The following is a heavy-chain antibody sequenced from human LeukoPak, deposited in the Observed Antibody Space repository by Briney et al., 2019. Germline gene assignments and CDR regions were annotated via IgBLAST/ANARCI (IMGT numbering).Heavy chain of an antibody. CDR2: IIPTFGTA. V-gene: IGHV1-69*13. CDR3: ASSGTYYDFWSGYYQFDY. D-gene: IGHD3-3*01. CDR1: GGTFSSYA. Sequence: ASVKVSRKASGGTFSSYAISWVRQAPGQGLEWMGGIIPTFGTANYAQKFQGRVTITADESTSTAYMELSSLRSEDTAVYYCASSGTYYDFWSGYYQFDYWGQGTLVTVSS. J-gene: IGHJ4*02.